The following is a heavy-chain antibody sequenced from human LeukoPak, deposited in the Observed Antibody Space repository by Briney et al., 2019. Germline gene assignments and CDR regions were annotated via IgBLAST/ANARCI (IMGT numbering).Heavy chain of an antibody. J-gene: IGHJ4*02. CDR3: ARHILIIPAVLPYDY. Sequence: SETLSLTCTVSGGSIRSSSYYWGWIRQPPGKGLEWIGSIYHSGSTYFNPSLKSRVTMSVDTSKNQSSLRLSSVTAADTAVYYCARHILIIPAVLPYDYWGQGTLVTVSS. D-gene: IGHD2/OR15-2a*01. V-gene: IGHV4-39*01. CDR1: GGSIRSSSYY. CDR2: IYHSGST.